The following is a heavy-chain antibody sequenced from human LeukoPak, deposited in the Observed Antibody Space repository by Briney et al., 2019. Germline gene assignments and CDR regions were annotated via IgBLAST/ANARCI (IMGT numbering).Heavy chain of an antibody. Sequence: PGGSLRLSCAASGFTFSSYEMNWVRQAPGKGLEWVSYISSSYIYYADSVKGRFTISRDNAKNSLYLQMNSLRAEDTAVYYCARDRTVNWGQGTLVTVSS. CDR2: ISSSYI. CDR1: GFTFSSYE. D-gene: IGHD4-11*01. V-gene: IGHV3-21*05. CDR3: ARDRTVN. J-gene: IGHJ4*02.